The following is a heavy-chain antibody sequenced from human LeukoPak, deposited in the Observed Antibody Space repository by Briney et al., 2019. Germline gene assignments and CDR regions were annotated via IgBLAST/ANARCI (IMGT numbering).Heavy chain of an antibody. D-gene: IGHD2-2*02. V-gene: IGHV4-59*01. CDR1: GGSISSYY. CDR2: IYYSGST. CDR3: ARSWSPYCSSTSCYRRDWFDP. J-gene: IGHJ5*02. Sequence: SETLSLTCTVSGGSISSYYWSWIRQPPGKGLEWIGYIYYSGSTNYNPSLKSRVTISVDTSKNQFSLKLSSVTAADTAVYYCARSWSPYCSSTSCYRRDWFDPWGQGTLVTVSS.